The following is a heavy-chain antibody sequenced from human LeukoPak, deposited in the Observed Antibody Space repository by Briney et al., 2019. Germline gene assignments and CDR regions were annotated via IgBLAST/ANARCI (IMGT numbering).Heavy chain of an antibody. D-gene: IGHD2-2*01. CDR1: GFTFSSYA. V-gene: IGHV3-64*01. Sequence: PGGSLRLSCAASGFTFSSYAMHWVRQAPGKGLEYVSAISSNGGSTYYANSVKGRFTISRDNSKNTLYLQMGSLRAEDMAVYYCARGGSSTSFLPFDYWGQGTLVTVSS. J-gene: IGHJ4*02. CDR3: ARGGSSTSFLPFDY. CDR2: ISSNGGST.